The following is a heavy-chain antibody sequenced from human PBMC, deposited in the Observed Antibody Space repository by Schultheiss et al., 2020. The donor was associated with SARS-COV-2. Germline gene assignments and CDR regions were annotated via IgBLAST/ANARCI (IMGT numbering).Heavy chain of an antibody. CDR1: GFNFRSFG. V-gene: IGHV3-33*01. CDR2: IWYDGSSK. J-gene: IGHJ4*02. CDR3: ARDEAFGSGSHFDY. D-gene: IGHD3-10*01. Sequence: GESLKISCAASGFNFRSFGMHWVRQAPGKGLEWVAVIWYDGSSKYYTDSVKGRFSISRDNSKNTLYLHMNGLRADDTAIYYCARDEAFGSGSHFDYWGQGALVTVSS.